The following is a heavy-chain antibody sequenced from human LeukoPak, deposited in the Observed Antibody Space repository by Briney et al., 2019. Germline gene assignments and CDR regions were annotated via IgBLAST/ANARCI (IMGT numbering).Heavy chain of an antibody. D-gene: IGHD3-3*01. CDR1: GFTFSSYW. J-gene: IGHJ4*02. CDR3: AREHYDFWSGYYNSGGSFDY. CDR2: INTDGSST. Sequence: GGSLRLSCAASGFTFSSYWMHWVRQAPGKGLVWVSRINTDGSSTSYADSVKGRFTISRDNAKNTLYLQMNSLRAEDTAVYYCAREHYDFWSGYYNSGGSFDYWGQGTLVTVSS. V-gene: IGHV3-74*01.